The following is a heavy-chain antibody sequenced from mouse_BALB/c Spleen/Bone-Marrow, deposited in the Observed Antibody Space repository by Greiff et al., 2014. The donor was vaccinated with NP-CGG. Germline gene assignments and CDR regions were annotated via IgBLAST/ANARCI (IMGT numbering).Heavy chain of an antibody. D-gene: IGHD2-14*01. CDR2: INPSSGYT. V-gene: IGHV1-4*01. Sequence: QVQLQQSGAELARPGASVKMSCKASGYTFTSYTMHWVKQRPGQGLEWIGYINPSSGYTNYNQKFKDKATLTADKSSSTANMQLSSLTSEDSAVYYCARAAYYRYDEGAWFAYWGQGTLVTVSA. J-gene: IGHJ3*01. CDR3: ARAAYYRYDEGAWFAY. CDR1: GYTFTSYT.